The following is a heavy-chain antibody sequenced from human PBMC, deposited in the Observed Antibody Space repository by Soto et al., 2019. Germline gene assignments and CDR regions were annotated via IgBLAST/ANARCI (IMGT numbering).Heavy chain of an antibody. CDR2: ISAYNGNT. Sequence: ASVKVSCKACGYTFTSYCISWVRQAPGQGLEWMGWISAYNGNTNYAQKLQGRVTMTTDTSTSTAYMELRSLISDDTAVYYCARSWSDGTGNLFDLWGQGSLVTVSS. V-gene: IGHV1-18*01. J-gene: IGHJ5*02. CDR3: ARSWSDGTGNLFDL. D-gene: IGHD5-18*01. CDR1: GYTFTSYC.